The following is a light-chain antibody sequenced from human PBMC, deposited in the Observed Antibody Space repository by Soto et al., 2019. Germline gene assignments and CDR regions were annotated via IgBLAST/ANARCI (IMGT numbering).Light chain of an antibody. CDR2: GAS. CDR1: QSVSSN. J-gene: IGKJ1*01. Sequence: IVMTQSPATRSVSPGRGSTLSCRASQSVSSNLAWYQQKPGQAPRLLIYGASTRATGIPARFSGSGSGTEFTLTISSLQSEDFAVYYCQQYNNWPRTFGQGTKVDIK. V-gene: IGKV3-15*01. CDR3: QQYNNWPRT.